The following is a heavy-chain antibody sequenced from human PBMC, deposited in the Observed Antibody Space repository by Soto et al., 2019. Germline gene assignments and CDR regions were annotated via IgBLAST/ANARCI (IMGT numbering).Heavy chain of an antibody. CDR1: GFSLTTYGVG. CDR2: IYWDDDK. CDR3: AHRLTLHSDWTYGRFDY. V-gene: IGHV2-5*02. J-gene: IGHJ4*01. D-gene: IGHD1-7*01. Sequence: QITLKESGPTLVKPTQTLTLTCTFSGFSLTTYGVGVGWIRQPPGKALQWLALIYWDDDKRYCPSLKSRLTITKDASNNQVVLTMTNMDPVDTATYFCAHRLTLHSDWTYGRFDYWGHGTLVTVSS.